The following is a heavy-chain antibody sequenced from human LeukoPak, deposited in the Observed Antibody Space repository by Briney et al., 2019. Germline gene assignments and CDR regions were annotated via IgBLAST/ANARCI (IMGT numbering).Heavy chain of an antibody. V-gene: IGHV4-4*02. CDR3: ARVNINNWHSCDY. Sequence: SETLSLTCAVSGGSISSNNWWGWVRQPPGKGLEWIVEIYHSGSPNYNPSLKSRVTISVDKSRNHFSLNLSSVTAADTAVYYCARVNINNWHSCDYWDQGTLVTVSS. J-gene: IGHJ4*02. CDR2: IYHSGSP. D-gene: IGHD1-1*01. CDR1: GGSISSNNW.